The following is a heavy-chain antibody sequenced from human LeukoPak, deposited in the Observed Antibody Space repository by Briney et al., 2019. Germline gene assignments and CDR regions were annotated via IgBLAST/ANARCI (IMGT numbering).Heavy chain of an antibody. CDR1: GYSFTSSW. V-gene: IGHV5-51*01. CDR2: INPGDSDT. Sequence: GESLKISCQTSGYSFTSSWIGWARQMPGKGLEWMAIINPGDSDTRYSPSFQGQVTISADKSISTVYLQWGSLKASDTAMYYCARQPGAGWFDPWGQGTLVTVSS. CDR3: ARQPGAGWFDP. D-gene: IGHD3-10*01. J-gene: IGHJ5*02.